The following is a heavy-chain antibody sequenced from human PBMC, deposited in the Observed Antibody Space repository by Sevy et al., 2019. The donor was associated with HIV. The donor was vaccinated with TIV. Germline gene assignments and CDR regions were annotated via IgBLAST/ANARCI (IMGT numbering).Heavy chain of an antibody. V-gene: IGHV3-30-3*01. CDR2: ISFDGGNK. CDR1: GFSLSDYA. Sequence: GGSLRLSCAASGFSLSDYAIHWARQGPVKGLEWLTVISFDGGNKYYADSVKGRFTISRENSKKTVSLQMNSLRPDDTVLYYCARGPYNSGLRLDFWGRGILVTVSS. J-gene: IGHJ4*02. CDR3: ARGPYNSGLRLDF. D-gene: IGHD5-12*01.